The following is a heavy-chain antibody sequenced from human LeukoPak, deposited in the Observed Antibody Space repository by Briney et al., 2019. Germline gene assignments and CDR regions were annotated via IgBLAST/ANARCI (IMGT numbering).Heavy chain of an antibody. V-gene: IGHV1-8*01. CDR2: MNPNSGNT. J-gene: IGHJ4*02. CDR3: ARGKRGTMIVARRYYFDY. CDR1: GYTFTSYD. Sequence: GASVKVSCKASGYTFTSYDINWVRQATGQGLEWMGWMNPNSGNTGYAQKFQGRVTMTRNTSISTAYMELSSLRSEDTAVYYCARGKRGTMIVARRYYFDYWGQGTLVTVSS. D-gene: IGHD3-22*01.